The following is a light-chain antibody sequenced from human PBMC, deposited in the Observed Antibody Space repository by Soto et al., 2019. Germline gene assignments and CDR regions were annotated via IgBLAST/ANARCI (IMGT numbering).Light chain of an antibody. CDR2: SAS. V-gene: IGKV1-6*01. CDR1: QVIRND. CDR3: RQDYSYPWT. Sequence: AIQLTQSPSSLSASVGDRVTITCRASQVIRNDLGWYQQKPGQAPKFLIYSASSLQSGVPSRFSGSGSGTDCTLTISSLQPEDFATYYCRQDYSYPWTFGQGTKVEIK. J-gene: IGKJ1*01.